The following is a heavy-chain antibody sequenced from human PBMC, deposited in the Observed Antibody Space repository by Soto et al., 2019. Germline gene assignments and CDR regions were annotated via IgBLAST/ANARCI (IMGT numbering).Heavy chain of an antibody. CDR3: ARPHYDILTGYYTAYFDY. D-gene: IGHD3-9*01. CDR2: IYYSGST. J-gene: IGHJ4*02. CDR1: GGSISSSSYY. V-gene: IGHV4-39*01. Sequence: SETLSLTCTVSGGSISSSSYYWGWIRQPPGKGLEWIGSIYYSGSTYYNPSLKSRVTISVDTSKNQFSLKLSSVTAADTAVYYCARPHYDILTGYYTAYFDYWGQGTLVTVSS.